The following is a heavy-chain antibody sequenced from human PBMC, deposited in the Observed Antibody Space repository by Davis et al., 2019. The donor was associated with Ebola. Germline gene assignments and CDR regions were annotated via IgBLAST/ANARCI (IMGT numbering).Heavy chain of an antibody. Sequence: AASVKVSCKTSGYIFGDYGIHWVRQAPGQRLEWMGWINAGSGHTKFSQTFQDRVTITRDTSASTAYMDLSSLRSEDTAVFYCARWLQEGYFDYWGQGTLVTVSS. V-gene: IGHV1-3*01. CDR2: INAGSGHT. J-gene: IGHJ4*02. CDR1: GYIFGDYG. CDR3: ARWLQEGYFDY. D-gene: IGHD5-24*01.